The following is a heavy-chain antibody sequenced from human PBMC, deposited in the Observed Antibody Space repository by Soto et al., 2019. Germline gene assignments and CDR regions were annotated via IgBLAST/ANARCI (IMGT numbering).Heavy chain of an antibody. CDR1: GYTFTSYA. CDR2: INAGNGNT. D-gene: IGHD1-26*01. CDR3: ARAGVGATPTDY. J-gene: IGHJ4*02. V-gene: IGHV1-3*05. Sequence: QVQLVQSGAEEKKPGASVKVSCKASGYTFTSYAMHWVRQAPGQRHEWMGWINAGNGNTKYSQKFQGRVTITRDTSASTAYMELSSLRSEDTAVYYCARAGVGATPTDYWGQGTLVTVSS.